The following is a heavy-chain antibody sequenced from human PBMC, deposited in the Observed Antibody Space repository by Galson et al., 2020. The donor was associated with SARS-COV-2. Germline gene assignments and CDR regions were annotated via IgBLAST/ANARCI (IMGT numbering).Heavy chain of an antibody. CDR2: ISSSGTNI. D-gene: IGHD6-13*01. J-gene: IGHJ3*02. CDR1: GFRISDYE. V-gene: IGHV3-48*03. CDR3: ASPYLAAASFFGAFDI. Sequence: GGSLRLSCAGSGFRISDYEMNWVRHGPGKGLEWVSYISSSGTNIYYADSVKGRFTISRDNAKNSLYLQMTSLRAEDTAIYYCASPYLAAASFFGAFDIWGPGTMVTVSS.